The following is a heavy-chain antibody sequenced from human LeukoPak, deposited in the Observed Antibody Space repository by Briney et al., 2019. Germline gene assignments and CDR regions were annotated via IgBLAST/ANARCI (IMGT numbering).Heavy chain of an antibody. CDR2: ISSSGSTI. Sequence: PGGSLRLSCAASGFTFSSYEMNWVRQAPGKGLEWVSYISSSGSTIYYADSVKGRFTISRDNAKNSLYLQMNSLRAEDTAVYYCAELGITMIGGVWGKATTVNISS. D-gene: IGHD3-10*02. V-gene: IGHV3-48*03. CDR3: AELGITMIGGV. CDR1: GFTFSSYE. J-gene: IGHJ6*04.